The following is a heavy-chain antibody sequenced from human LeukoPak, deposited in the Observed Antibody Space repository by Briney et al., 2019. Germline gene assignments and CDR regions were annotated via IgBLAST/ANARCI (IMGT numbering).Heavy chain of an antibody. J-gene: IGHJ4*02. CDR3: AKDRDYDSSAYYRAKDYFDY. Sequence: GGSLRLSCAASGFTFSSYAMSWVRQAPGKGLEWVSSISGSGSSTYYADSVKGRFTISRDNSNNTLYLQMNSLRAEDTAVYYCAKDRDYDSSAYYRAKDYFDYWGQGTLVTVSS. V-gene: IGHV3-23*01. D-gene: IGHD3-22*01. CDR1: GFTFSSYA. CDR2: ISGSGSST.